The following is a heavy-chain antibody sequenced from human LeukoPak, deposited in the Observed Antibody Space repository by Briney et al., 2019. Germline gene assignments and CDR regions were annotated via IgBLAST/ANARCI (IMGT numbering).Heavy chain of an antibody. CDR3: ARVTYVDDMLYQYFDY. CDR2: IFHSRNS. V-gene: IGHV4-38-2*01. J-gene: IGHJ4*02. CDR1: SYSISSGSY. D-gene: IGHD4-17*01. Sequence: PSETLSLTCAVSSYSISSGSYWGWIRQSPGKGLEWVGSIFHSRNSYYNPSLKSRLTMSVDTSKNQFSLKLTSVTAADTALYYCARVTYVDDMLYQYFDYWGQGILVTVSS.